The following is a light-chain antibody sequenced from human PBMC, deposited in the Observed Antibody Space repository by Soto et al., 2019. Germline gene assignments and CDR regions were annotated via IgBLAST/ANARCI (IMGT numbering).Light chain of an antibody. Sequence: EIVMTQSPATLSASPGERATICCRASQRVSIALAWYQQTPGQAPRLLIYGASTMATGIPVRFSGSASGTEFTLTISSLQSEDFTIYYCQQYNNCPLTFGQGTKVDIK. CDR2: GAS. CDR3: QQYNNCPLT. J-gene: IGKJ1*01. CDR1: QRVSIA. V-gene: IGKV3-15*01.